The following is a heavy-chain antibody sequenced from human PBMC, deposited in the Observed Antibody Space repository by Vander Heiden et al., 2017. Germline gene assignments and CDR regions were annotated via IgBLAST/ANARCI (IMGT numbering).Heavy chain of an antibody. D-gene: IGHD3-22*01. CDR3: ARGGISDSQWFTLDY. CDR2: INAGNGNT. V-gene: IGHV1-3*01. CDR1: GYTFTSYA. J-gene: IGHJ4*02. Sequence: QVQLVQSGAEVKKPGASVKVSCKASGYTFTSYAMHWVRQAPGQRLEWMGWINAGNGNTKYSQKFQGRVTITRDTSASTAYMELSNLRSEDTAVYYCARGGISDSQWFTLDYWGQGTLVTVSS.